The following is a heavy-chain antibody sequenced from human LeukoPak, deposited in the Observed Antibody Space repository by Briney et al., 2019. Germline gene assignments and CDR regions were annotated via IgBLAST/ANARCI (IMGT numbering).Heavy chain of an antibody. Sequence: PSETLSLTCAVYGGSFSGYYWSWIRQPPGKGLEWIGEINHSGSTNYNPSLKSRVTISVDTSKNQFSLKLSSVTAADTAVYYCARGPLYYDFWSGYYTNYMDVWGKGPTVTVSS. D-gene: IGHD3-3*01. V-gene: IGHV4-34*01. CDR1: GGSFSGYY. CDR2: INHSGST. J-gene: IGHJ6*03. CDR3: ARGPLYYDFWSGYYTNYMDV.